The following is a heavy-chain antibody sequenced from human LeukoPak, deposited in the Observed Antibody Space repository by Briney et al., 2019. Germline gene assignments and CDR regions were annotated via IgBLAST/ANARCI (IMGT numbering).Heavy chain of an antibody. CDR3: AGTPWFGELTLDY. CDR2: IVVGSGNT. CDR1: GFTFTIST. Sequence: SVKVSCKASGFTFTISTIQWVRQARGQRREWIGWIVVGSGNTNYAQKFQERVIITRDMSTTTVYMELSSLRSEDTAVYYCAGTPWFGELTLDYWGQGTLVTVSS. D-gene: IGHD3-10*01. J-gene: IGHJ4*02. V-gene: IGHV1-58*02.